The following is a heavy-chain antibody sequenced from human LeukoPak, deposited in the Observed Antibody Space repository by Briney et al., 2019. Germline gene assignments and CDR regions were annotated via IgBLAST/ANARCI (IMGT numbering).Heavy chain of an antibody. CDR1: GFTFSTYA. CDR2: IYAGGST. J-gene: IGHJ4*01. D-gene: IGHD3-9*01. CDR3: ATDIRSSPLGF. Sequence: GGSLRLSCAASGFTFSTYAMNWVRQAPGKGLEWVSIIYAGGSTYYADSVKGRFTISRDSSNNTLFLQMSNLRADDSGLYYCATDIRSSPLGFWGHGTLVTVSS. V-gene: IGHV3-66*01.